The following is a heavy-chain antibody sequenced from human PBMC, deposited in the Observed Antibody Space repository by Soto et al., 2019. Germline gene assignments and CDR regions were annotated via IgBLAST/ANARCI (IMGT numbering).Heavy chain of an antibody. V-gene: IGHV3-30*18. CDR2: ISYDGSNK. CDR1: GFTFSSYG. CDR3: AKDFRGYCSSTSCHFDY. D-gene: IGHD2-2*03. Sequence: LKISCAASGFTFSSYGMHWVRQAPGKGLEWVAVISYDGSNKYYADSVKGRFTISRDNSKNTLYLQMNSLRAEDTAVYYCAKDFRGYCSSTSCHFDYWGQGTLVTVSS. J-gene: IGHJ4*02.